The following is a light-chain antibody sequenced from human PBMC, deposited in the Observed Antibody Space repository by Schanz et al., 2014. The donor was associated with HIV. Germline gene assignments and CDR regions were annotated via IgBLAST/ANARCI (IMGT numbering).Light chain of an antibody. CDR1: QGISSY. J-gene: IGKJ2*01. Sequence: IQLTQSPSSLSASVGDRVTITCRASQGISSYLAWYQQKPGKAPNLLIFATSTLQSGVPSRFSGSGSGTDFTLTISSLQPEDFATYYCQHYSSYSHTFGQGTRLDIK. CDR3: QHYSSYSHT. CDR2: ATS. V-gene: IGKV1-9*01.